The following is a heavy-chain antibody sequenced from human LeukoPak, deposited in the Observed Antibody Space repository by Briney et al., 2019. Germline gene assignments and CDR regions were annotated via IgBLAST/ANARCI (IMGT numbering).Heavy chain of an antibody. D-gene: IGHD6-19*01. V-gene: IGHV1-18*01. J-gene: IGHJ5*02. CDR3: ARLLTNSSGWYWNWFDP. CDR1: GYTFTSYG. Sequence: ASVKVSCKASGYTFTSYGISWVRQAPGHGLEWMGWISAYNGKTNYAQKLQGRVNLTTDTSTSTAYMELRSLRSDGTALYYCARLLTNSSGWYWNWFDPWGQGTLVTVSS. CDR2: ISAYNGKT.